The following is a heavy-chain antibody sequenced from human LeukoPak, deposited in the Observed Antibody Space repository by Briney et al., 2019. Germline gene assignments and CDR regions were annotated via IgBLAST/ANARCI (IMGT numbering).Heavy chain of an antibody. CDR1: GGSISSSSYY. CDR3: ARGWELLNDAFDI. D-gene: IGHD1-26*01. CDR2: IYYSGST. J-gene: IGHJ3*02. Sequence: SETLSLTCTVSGGSISSSSYYWGWIRQPPGKGLEWLGSIYYSGSTYYNPSLKSRVTISVDTSKNQFSLKLSSVTAADTAVYYCARGWELLNDAFDIWGQGTMVTVSS. V-gene: IGHV4-39*01.